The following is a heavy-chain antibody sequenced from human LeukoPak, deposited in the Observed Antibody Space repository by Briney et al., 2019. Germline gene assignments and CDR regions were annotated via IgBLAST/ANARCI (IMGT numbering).Heavy chain of an antibody. Sequence: GASVRVSCKASGYTFTSYGISWVRQAPGQGLEWMGWISAYNANTNYAQKLQGRVTMTTDTSTSTAYMELRSLRSDDTAVYYCARLFGYSGYDSGLYYYYMDVWGKGTTVTVSS. D-gene: IGHD5-12*01. CDR3: ARLFGYSGYDSGLYYYYMDV. CDR2: ISAYNANT. J-gene: IGHJ6*03. V-gene: IGHV1-18*01. CDR1: GYTFTSYG.